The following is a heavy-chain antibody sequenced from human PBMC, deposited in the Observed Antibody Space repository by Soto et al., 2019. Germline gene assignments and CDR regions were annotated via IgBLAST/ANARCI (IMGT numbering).Heavy chain of an antibody. V-gene: IGHV4-30-4*01. Sequence: SETLSLTCTVSGGSIRSGDYYWSWIRQPPGKGLEWIGYIYYSGSTYYNPSLKSRVTISVDTSKNQFSLKLSSVTAADTAVYYCARERPDGARLDPWGQGTLVTVPS. CDR3: ARERPDGARLDP. J-gene: IGHJ5*02. CDR1: GGSIRSGDYY. CDR2: IYYSGST. D-gene: IGHD6-6*01.